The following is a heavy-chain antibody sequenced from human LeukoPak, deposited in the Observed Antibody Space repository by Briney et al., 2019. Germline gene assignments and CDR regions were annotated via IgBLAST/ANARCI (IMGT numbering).Heavy chain of an antibody. D-gene: IGHD7-27*01. CDR3: ARWGHGAFDI. CDR2: IYTSGST. J-gene: IGHJ3*02. CDR1: GGSIISNSYY. Sequence: PSETLSLTCTVSGGSIISNSYYWSWIRQPAGRGLEWIGRIYTSGSTNYNPSLKSRVTMSVDTSKNQFSLKLSSVTAADTAVYYCARWGHGAFDIWGQGTMVTVSS. V-gene: IGHV4-61*02.